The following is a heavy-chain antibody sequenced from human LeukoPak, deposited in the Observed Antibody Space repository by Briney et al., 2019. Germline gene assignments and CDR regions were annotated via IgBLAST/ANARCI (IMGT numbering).Heavy chain of an antibody. V-gene: IGHV3-15*01. CDR2: IKSNTDGGTT. D-gene: IGHD2-2*02. CDR1: GFTFSDAW. Sequence: GGSLRLSCAASGFTFSDAWMSWVRQTPGKGLEWVGRIKSNTDGGTTDFAAPVKGRFTISRDDSENALYLQMNSLKTEDTAVYYCTTQLLYVHNFDYWGQGTLVTVSS. J-gene: IGHJ4*02. CDR3: TTQLLYVHNFDY.